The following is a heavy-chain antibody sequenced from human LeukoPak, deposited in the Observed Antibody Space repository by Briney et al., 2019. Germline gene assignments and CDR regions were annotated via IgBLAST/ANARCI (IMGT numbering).Heavy chain of an antibody. CDR2: ISGSGGST. D-gene: IGHD6-13*01. CDR1: GFTFSSYA. Sequence: PGGSLRLSFAAAGFTFSSYAMSWVRQAPGKGLGWVSAISGSGGSTYYADSVKGRFTISRDNSKNTLYLQMNSLRAEDTAVYYCAKDQLLIAAAGYFDYWGQGTLVTVSS. CDR3: AKDQLLIAAAGYFDY. J-gene: IGHJ4*02. V-gene: IGHV3-23*01.